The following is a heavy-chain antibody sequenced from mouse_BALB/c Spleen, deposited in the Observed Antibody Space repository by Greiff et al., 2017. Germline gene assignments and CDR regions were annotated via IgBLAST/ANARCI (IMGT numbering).Heavy chain of an antibody. Sequence: EVQRVESGPELGKPGASVKISCKASGYSFTGYNMYWVKQSHRKSLEWIGYIDPYNGGTSYNQKSKGKATLTVDKSSSTAYMHLNSLTSEDSAIYYCAREGDYYGSSTFAYWGQGTLVTVSA. J-gene: IGHJ3*01. CDR2: IDPYNGGT. D-gene: IGHD1-1*01. CDR1: GYSFTGYN. V-gene: IGHV1S135*01. CDR3: AREGDYYGSSTFAY.